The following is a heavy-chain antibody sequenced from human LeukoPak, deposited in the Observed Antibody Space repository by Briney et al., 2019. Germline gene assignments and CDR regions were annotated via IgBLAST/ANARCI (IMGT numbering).Heavy chain of an antibody. CDR3: AKDRGYNGSGRGFDY. CDR1: GYTFTLHF. CDR2: INPGGGST. Sequence: ASVKVSCKAPGYTFTLHFMHWVRQAPGQGLEWMGIINPGGGSTTYAQQFQGRVTMTWDMSTSTVYMELSSLRSEDTAIYYCAKDRGYNGSGRGFDYWGQGTLITVSS. J-gene: IGHJ4*02. D-gene: IGHD3-10*01. V-gene: IGHV1-46*01.